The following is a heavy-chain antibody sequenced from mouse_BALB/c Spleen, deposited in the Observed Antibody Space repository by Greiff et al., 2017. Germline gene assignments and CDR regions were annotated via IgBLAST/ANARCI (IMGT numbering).Heavy chain of an antibody. J-gene: IGHJ1*01. Sequence: DVKLVESGGGLVQPGGSLKLSCAASGFTFSSYGMSWVRQTPDKRLELVATINSNGGSTYYPDSVKGRFTISRDNAKNTLYLQMSSLKSEDTAMYYCARWGYVWYFDVWGAGTTVTVSS. CDR3: ARWGYVWYFDV. CDR2: INSNGGST. CDR1: GFTFSSYG. V-gene: IGHV5-6-3*01. D-gene: IGHD2-2*01.